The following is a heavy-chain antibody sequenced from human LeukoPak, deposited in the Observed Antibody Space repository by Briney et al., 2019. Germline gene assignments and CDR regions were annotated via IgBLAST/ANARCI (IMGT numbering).Heavy chain of an antibody. V-gene: IGHV3-30*02. D-gene: IGHD5-18*01. CDR1: GFTFSTSG. J-gene: IGHJ4*02. CDR2: IRNDGNKY. Sequence: QSGGSLRLSCVASGFTFSTSGMHWVRQSPGKGLDWVAFIRNDGNKYNYAESVKGRFTISRDNSKNTPYLQMDSLSAEDTAVYYCVKVDTWGQGTLVTVSS. CDR3: VKVDT.